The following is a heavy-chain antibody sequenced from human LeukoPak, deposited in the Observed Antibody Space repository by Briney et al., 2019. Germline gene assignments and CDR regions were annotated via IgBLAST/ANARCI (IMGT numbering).Heavy chain of an antibody. Sequence: PGGSLRLSCAASGFTFSNYWMHWVRQAPGKGLVWVSRIKSDGSRTDYADSVKGRFTISRDNAKNTLYLQMNSLRAEDTAVYYCARVSMGYNSPIDYWGQGTLVTVSS. CDR2: IKSDGSRT. J-gene: IGHJ4*02. CDR3: ARVSMGYNSPIDY. D-gene: IGHD6-13*01. V-gene: IGHV3-74*01. CDR1: GFTFSNYW.